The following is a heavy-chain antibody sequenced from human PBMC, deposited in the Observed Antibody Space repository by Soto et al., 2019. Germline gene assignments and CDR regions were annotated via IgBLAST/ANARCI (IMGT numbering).Heavy chain of an antibody. J-gene: IGHJ6*02. CDR1: GFTFSSYG. V-gene: IGHV3-33*01. Sequence: QVQLVESGGGVVQPGRSLRLSCAASGFTFSSYGMHWVRQAPGKGLEWVAVIWYDGSNKYYADSVKGRFTISRDNSKNTLYLQMNSLRAEDTAVYYCARAGDTHTRGDYGDPRYYGMDVWGQGTTVTVSS. CDR3: ARAGDTHTRGDYGDPRYYGMDV. CDR2: IWYDGSNK. D-gene: IGHD4-17*01.